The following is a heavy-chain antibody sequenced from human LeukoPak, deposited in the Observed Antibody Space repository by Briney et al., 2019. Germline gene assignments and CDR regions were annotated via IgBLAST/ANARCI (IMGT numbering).Heavy chain of an antibody. CDR3: ARDPPVGATAVAGTSGY. J-gene: IGHJ4*02. CDR2: IIPILGIA. Sequence: SVKVSCKASGGTFSSYAISWVRQAPGQGLEWMGRIIPILGIANYAQKFQGRVTITADKSTSTAYMELSSLRSEDTAVYYCARDPPVGATAVAGTSGYWGQGTLVTVSS. V-gene: IGHV1-69*04. CDR1: GGTFSSYA. D-gene: IGHD6-19*01.